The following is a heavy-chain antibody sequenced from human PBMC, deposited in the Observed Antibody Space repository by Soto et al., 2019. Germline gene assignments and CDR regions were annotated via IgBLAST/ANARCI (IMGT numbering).Heavy chain of an antibody. V-gene: IGHV4-59*01. CDR3: ARERVGYCTNGVCFDHNWFDP. Sequence: SETLSLTCNVSGSPISSYYWSWIRQPPGKGLEWIGYIYYSGSTNYNPSLKSRVTISVDTSKNQFSLKLSSATAADTAVYYCARERVGYCTNGVCFDHNWFDPWGQGTLVTVSS. CDR2: IYYSGST. J-gene: IGHJ5*02. D-gene: IGHD2-8*01. CDR1: GSPISSYY.